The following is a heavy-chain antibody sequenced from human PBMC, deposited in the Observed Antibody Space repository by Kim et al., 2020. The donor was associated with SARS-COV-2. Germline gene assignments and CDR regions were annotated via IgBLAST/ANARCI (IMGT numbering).Heavy chain of an antibody. J-gene: IGHJ6*02. Sequence: SETLSLTCTVSGGSISSGGYYWSWIRQHPGKGLEWIGYIYYSGSTYYNPSLKSRVTISVDTSKNQFSLKLSSVTAADTAVYYCARDTYYDILTGYSEKDYGMDVWGQGTTVTVSS. CDR2: IYYSGST. CDR3: ARDTYYDILTGYSEKDYGMDV. V-gene: IGHV4-31*03. CDR1: GGSISSGGYY. D-gene: IGHD3-9*01.